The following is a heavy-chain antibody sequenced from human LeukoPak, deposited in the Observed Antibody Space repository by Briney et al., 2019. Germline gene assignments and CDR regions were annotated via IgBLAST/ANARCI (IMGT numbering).Heavy chain of an antibody. Sequence: SQTLSLTCTVSGDSISSGGYYWSWIRQHPGKGLEWVGYIYYSGSTYYNPSLKSRVTISVDTSKNQFSLKLSSVTAADTAVYYCARGYCSGGSCYPDYWGQGTLVTVSS. CDR1: GDSISSGGYY. V-gene: IGHV4-31*03. CDR3: ARGYCSGGSCYPDY. J-gene: IGHJ4*02. D-gene: IGHD2-15*01. CDR2: IYYSGST.